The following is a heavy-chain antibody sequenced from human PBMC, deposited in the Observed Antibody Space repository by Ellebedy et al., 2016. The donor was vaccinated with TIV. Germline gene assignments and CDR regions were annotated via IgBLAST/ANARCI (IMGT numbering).Heavy chain of an antibody. Sequence: PGGSLRLSCAASGLKFSNYNMNWVCQTPGKGLQWISYISRSSTTIYYADSVKGRFTISRDNGKNLLFLQMDSLRADDTAVYYCAGLTVAGGHYWGQGTLVTVSS. D-gene: IGHD6-19*01. CDR3: AGLTVAGGHY. CDR2: ISRSSTTI. V-gene: IGHV3-48*01. CDR1: GLKFSNYN. J-gene: IGHJ4*02.